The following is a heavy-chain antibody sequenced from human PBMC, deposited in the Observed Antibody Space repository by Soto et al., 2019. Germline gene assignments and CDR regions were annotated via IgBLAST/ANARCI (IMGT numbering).Heavy chain of an antibody. V-gene: IGHV1-8*01. CDR1: GYTFTSYD. J-gene: IGHJ4*02. CDR2: MNPNSGNT. CDR3: ARGNDRDY. Sequence: QVQLVQSGAEVKKPGASVKVSCKASGYTFTSYDINWVRQATGQGLEWMGWMNPNSGNTGYAPKSEGRGTMTGNASIRTAYMEMSSLRSEDTAVYYCARGNDRDYWGEGTLVTVSS.